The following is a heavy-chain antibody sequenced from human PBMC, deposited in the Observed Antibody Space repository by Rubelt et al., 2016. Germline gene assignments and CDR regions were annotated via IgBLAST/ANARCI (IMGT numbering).Heavy chain of an antibody. D-gene: IGHD4-11*01. J-gene: IGHJ4*02. CDR2: VTHSGDA. CDR1: TGSFNGYR. Sequence: QAQLQQWGAGLLSPSDTLSLTCAVFTGSFNGYRWSWIRQKSDEGLEWIGEVTHSGDANYNPSLRDRVSISAESSKNQFSLWWPSLTPAETGRCLCAGGVGFAATSDYRGPFDSWGLGTQVPVSS. V-gene: IGHV4-34*02. CDR3: AGGVGFAATSDYRGPFDS.